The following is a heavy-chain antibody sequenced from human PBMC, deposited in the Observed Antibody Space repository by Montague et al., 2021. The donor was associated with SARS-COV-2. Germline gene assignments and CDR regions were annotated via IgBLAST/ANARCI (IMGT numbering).Heavy chain of an antibody. Sequence: SETLSLTCTVSGDSIRSYHWTWIRQPPGKGLEWIGRISDSGRTIYNPSLKSRVPISVDTSKNQFFMNLRSMVVAATAIYYCTGDRGIAAAGNYYYGMDVWGQGTTVTVSS. D-gene: IGHD6-13*01. V-gene: IGHV4-59*13. CDR3: TGDRGIAAAGNYYYGMDV. CDR1: GDSIRSYH. J-gene: IGHJ6*02. CDR2: ISDSGRT.